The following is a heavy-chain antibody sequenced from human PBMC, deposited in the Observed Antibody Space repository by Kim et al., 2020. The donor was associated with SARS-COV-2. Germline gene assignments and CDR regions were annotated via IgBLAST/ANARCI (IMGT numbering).Heavy chain of an antibody. CDR3: TSPSITMIPHY. CDR1: GFTFGDYA. J-gene: IGHJ4*02. Sequence: GGSLRLSCTASGFTFGDYAMSWFRQTPGKGLEWVGFIRSKAYGGTTEYAASVKGRFTISRDDSKSIAYLQMNSLKTEDTAVYYCTSPSITMIPHYWGQGTLVTVSS. CDR2: IRSKAYGGTT. D-gene: IGHD3-22*01. V-gene: IGHV3-49*03.